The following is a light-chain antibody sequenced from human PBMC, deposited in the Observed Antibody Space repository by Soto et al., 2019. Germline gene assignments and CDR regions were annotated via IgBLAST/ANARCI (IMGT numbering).Light chain of an antibody. V-gene: IGLV2-14*01. CDR3: SSYTSSSTYV. J-gene: IGLJ1*01. CDR1: GSDVGGYDY. Sequence: QSALTQPASVSGSPGQSITISCTGIGSDVGGYDYVSWYQHHPGKAPKVMIYEVTNRPSGVSNRFSGSKSGNTASLTISGLLAEDEADYYCSSYTSSSTYVFGTGTKLTVL. CDR2: EVT.